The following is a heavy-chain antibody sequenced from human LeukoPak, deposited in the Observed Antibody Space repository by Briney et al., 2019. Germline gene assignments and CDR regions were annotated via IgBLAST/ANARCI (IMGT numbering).Heavy chain of an antibody. V-gene: IGHV4-59*08. CDR2: IYYSGST. CDR1: GGSISSYY. Sequence: SETLSLTCTVSGGSISSYYWSWIRQPPGKGLEWIGYIYYSGSTNYNPSLKSRITISVDTSKNQFSLKLSSVTAADTAVYYCARLRGYSGSYGWFDPWGQGTLVTVSS. J-gene: IGHJ5*02. CDR3: ARLRGYSGSYGWFDP. D-gene: IGHD1-26*01.